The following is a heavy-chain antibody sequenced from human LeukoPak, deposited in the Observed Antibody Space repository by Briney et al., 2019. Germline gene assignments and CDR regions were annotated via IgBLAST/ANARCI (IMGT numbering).Heavy chain of an antibody. CDR3: ASIAAAGTVGTLIDY. CDR2: ITSDGSNT. V-gene: IGHV3-74*01. D-gene: IGHD6-13*01. J-gene: IGHJ4*02. Sequence: LXXXSRITSDGSNTSYADSVKGRFTLSRDNAKNTLYLQMNSLRAEDTAVYYCASIAAAGTVGTLIDYWGQGTLVTVSS.